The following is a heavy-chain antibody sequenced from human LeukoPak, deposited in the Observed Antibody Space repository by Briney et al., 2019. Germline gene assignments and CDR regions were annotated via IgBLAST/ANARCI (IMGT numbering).Heavy chain of an antibody. J-gene: IGHJ4*02. V-gene: IGHV3-30*02. Sequence: PGGSLRLSCAASGFTFSSYGIHWVRQAPGKGLEWAAFIRYDGSNKYYADSVKGRFTISRDNSKNTLYLQMNSLRAEDTAVYYCAILMTTVTHFDYWGQGTLVTVSS. CDR3: AILMTTVTHFDY. D-gene: IGHD4-17*01. CDR1: GFTFSSYG. CDR2: IRYDGSNK.